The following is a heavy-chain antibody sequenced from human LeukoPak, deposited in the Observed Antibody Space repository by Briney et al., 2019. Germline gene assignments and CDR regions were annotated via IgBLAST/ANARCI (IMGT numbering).Heavy chain of an antibody. CDR2: IYTSGST. D-gene: IGHD2-2*01. Sequence: SETLSLXCTVSGGSISSYYWSWIRQPAGKGLEWIGRIYTSGSTNYNPSLKSRVTMSVDTSKNQFSLKLSSVTAADTAVYYCATVVPAAPNYYYYMDVWGKGTTVTVSS. CDR1: GGSISSYY. V-gene: IGHV4-4*07. J-gene: IGHJ6*03. CDR3: ATVVPAAPNYYYYMDV.